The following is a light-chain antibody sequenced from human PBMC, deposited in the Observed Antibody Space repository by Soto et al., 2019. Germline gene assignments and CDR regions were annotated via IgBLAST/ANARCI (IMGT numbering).Light chain of an antibody. CDR3: SSYTSSSTLRV. Sequence: QSALTQPASVSGSPGQSITVSCTGTSSDVGGYNYVSWYQQHPGKAPKLMIYDVSNRPSGVSNRFSGSKSGNTASLTISGLQPEDEADYYCSSYTSSSTLRVFGGGTKVTVL. J-gene: IGLJ2*01. CDR1: SSDVGGYNY. V-gene: IGLV2-14*01. CDR2: DVS.